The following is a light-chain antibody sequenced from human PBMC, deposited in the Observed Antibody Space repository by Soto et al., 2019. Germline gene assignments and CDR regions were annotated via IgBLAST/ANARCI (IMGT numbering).Light chain of an antibody. V-gene: IGKV1-27*01. CDR1: QGISNY. CDR2: AAS. Sequence: DIQMTQSPSSLSASVGDRVTITCRASQGISNYLAWYLQKPGKVPKLLIYAASTLQSGVPSRFSGSGSGTDFTLTISSLQPEDVATYYCQKYNSAPQWTFGQGTKVEIK. J-gene: IGKJ1*01. CDR3: QKYNSAPQWT.